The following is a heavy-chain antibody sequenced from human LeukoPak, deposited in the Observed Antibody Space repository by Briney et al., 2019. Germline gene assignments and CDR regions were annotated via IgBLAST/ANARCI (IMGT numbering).Heavy chain of an antibody. CDR1: GGSFSGYY. V-gene: IGHV4-34*01. D-gene: IGHD2-2*02. Sequence: SETLSLTCAVYGGSFSGYYWSWIRQPPGKGLEWIGEINHSGSTNYNPSLKSRVTISVDTSKNQFSLKLSSETAADTAVYYCARLGYCSSTSCYTGPVWFDPWGQGTLVTVSS. J-gene: IGHJ5*02. CDR3: ARLGYCSSTSCYTGPVWFDP. CDR2: INHSGST.